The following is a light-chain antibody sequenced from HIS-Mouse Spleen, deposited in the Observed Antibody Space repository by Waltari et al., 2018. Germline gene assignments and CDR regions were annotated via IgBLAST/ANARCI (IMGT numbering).Light chain of an antibody. V-gene: IGLV1-47*01. J-gene: IGLJ3*02. CDR1: SSNIGSNY. CDR3: AAWDDSLSGWV. Sequence: QSVLTQPPSASGTPGQRVTISCSGSSSNIGSNYVYWYQQLPGTAPKLRIYRNNQRPSGVPYRVSGSKSGTSASLAISGLRSEDEADYYCAAWDDSLSGWVFGGGTKLTVL. CDR2: RNN.